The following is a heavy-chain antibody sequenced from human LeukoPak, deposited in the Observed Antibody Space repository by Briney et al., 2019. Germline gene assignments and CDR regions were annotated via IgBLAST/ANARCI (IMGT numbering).Heavy chain of an antibody. CDR2: IRSKAYGGTT. J-gene: IGHJ6*03. V-gene: IGHV3-49*04. D-gene: IGHD3-10*01. CDR1: GFTFSSDA. CDR3: TRDRGWFGELSHYYYMDV. Sequence: GGSLRLSCVAFGFTFSSDAMHWVRQAPGKGREWVGFIRSKAYGGTTEYAASVKGRFTISRDDSKSIAYLQMNSLKTEDTAVYYCTRDRGWFGELSHYYYMDVWGKGTTVTISS.